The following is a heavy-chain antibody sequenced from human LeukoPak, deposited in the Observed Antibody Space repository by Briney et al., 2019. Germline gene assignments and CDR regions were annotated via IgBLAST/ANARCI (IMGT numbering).Heavy chain of an antibody. CDR3: AKVGGASSSWKGYYFDY. D-gene: IGHD6-13*01. CDR2: IRYDGRNK. J-gene: IGHJ4*02. CDR1: GFTFSSYG. Sequence: GGSLRLSCAASGFTFSSYGMLWVRQAPGKGLEGVAFIRYDGRNKYYADFVKGRFTISRDNSKNTLYLQMNSLRAEDTAVYYCAKVGGASSSWKGYYFDYWGQGTLVIVSS. V-gene: IGHV3-30*02.